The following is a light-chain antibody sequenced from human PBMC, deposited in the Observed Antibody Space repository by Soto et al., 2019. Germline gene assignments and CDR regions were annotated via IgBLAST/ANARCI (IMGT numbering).Light chain of an antibody. CDR2: AAS. V-gene: IGKV1-9*01. Sequence: IQLTQSPSSLSASVGDRVTITCRASQDISSFLAWYQQKPGKAPKLLIFAASTLQSGVPSRFSGSGSGTDFTLTISSLQPEDFATYYCQQYNSYSQTFGQGTKVDI. CDR1: QDISSF. J-gene: IGKJ1*01. CDR3: QQYNSYSQT.